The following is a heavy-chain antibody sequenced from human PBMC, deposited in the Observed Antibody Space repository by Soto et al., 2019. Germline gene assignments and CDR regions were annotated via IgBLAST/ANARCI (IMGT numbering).Heavy chain of an antibody. Sequence: GSLRLSCAASGFTFSNYAMSWIRQAPGKGLEWVSTIRETGNTYYADSVRGRFATSRDNSENTLYLQMSSLRAEDTAVYYCAKQQMGVIRALDYCGQGTLVTVSS. CDR2: IRETGNT. J-gene: IGHJ4*02. CDR3: AKQQMGVIRALDY. V-gene: IGHV3-23*01. D-gene: IGHD1-26*01. CDR1: GFTFSNYA.